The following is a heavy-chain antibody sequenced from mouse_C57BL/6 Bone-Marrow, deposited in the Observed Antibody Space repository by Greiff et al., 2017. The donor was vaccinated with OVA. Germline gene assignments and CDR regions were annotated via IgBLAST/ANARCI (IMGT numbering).Heavy chain of an antibody. CDR3: ARHGDYGSFFDY. J-gene: IGHJ2*01. CDR1: GFTFSSYG. CDR2: ISSGGSYT. D-gene: IGHD1-1*01. Sequence: EVKLMESGGDLVKPGGSLKLSCEASGFTFSSYGMSWVRQTPEKRLEWVVTISSGGSYTYYPNSVKTRFTISRDNANNTLYLQISSLKSEDTAMYYCARHGDYGSFFDYWGQGTTLTVSS. V-gene: IGHV5-6*01.